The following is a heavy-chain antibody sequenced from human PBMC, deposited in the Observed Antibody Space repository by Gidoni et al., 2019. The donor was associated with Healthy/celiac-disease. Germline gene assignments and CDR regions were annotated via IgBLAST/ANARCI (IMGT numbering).Heavy chain of an antibody. J-gene: IGHJ3*02. CDR2: INHSGST. Sequence: VQLQQWGAGPLKPSETLSLTCAVYGGSFSGYYWSWSRQPPGKGLEWIGEINHSGSTNYTPSLKSRVTISVDTSKNQFSLKLSSVTAADTAVYYCARGLGPNDAFDIWGQGTMVTVSS. CDR1: GGSFSGYY. CDR3: ARGLGPNDAFDI. V-gene: IGHV4-34*01. D-gene: IGHD3-16*01.